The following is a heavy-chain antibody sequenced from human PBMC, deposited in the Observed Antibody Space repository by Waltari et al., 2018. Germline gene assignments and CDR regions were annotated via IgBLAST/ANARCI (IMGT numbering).Heavy chain of an antibody. Sequence: EVQLVESGGESVRPGGSRRLPCAVSGFNFKSSWMSWVRQAPGKGLEWVAHINRDGNAKYYGDSVKGRVTVSRDNAKDALYLLLNSLSVADTAVYFCARYFYDDSGYFWFDSWGQGTLVTVSS. V-gene: IGHV3-7*03. CDR3: ARYFYDDSGYFWFDS. J-gene: IGHJ5*01. CDR2: INRDGNAK. D-gene: IGHD3-22*01. CDR1: GFNFKSSW.